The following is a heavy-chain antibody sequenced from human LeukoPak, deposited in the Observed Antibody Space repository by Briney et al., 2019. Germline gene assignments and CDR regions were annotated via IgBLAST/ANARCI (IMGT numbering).Heavy chain of an antibody. CDR1: GGSFSGYY. J-gene: IGHJ4*02. V-gene: IGHV4-34*01. CDR2: INHSGST. CDR3: VGGHQWLAFDS. D-gene: IGHD6-19*01. Sequence: PSETLSLTCAVYGGSFSGYYWSWIRQPPGKGLEWIGEINHSGSTNYNPSLKSRVTISVDTSKNQFSLNLTSVSAADTAVYYCVGGHQWLAFDSWGQGALVTVSS.